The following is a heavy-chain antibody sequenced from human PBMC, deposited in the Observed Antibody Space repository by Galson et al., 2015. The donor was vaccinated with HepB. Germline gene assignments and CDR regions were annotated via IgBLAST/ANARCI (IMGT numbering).Heavy chain of an antibody. D-gene: IGHD3-22*01. V-gene: IGHV4-61*01. J-gene: IGHJ1*01. CDR1: GGSVSSGSYY. Sequence: ETLSLTCTVSGGSVSSGSYYWSWIRQPPGKGLEWIGYIYYSGSTNYNPSLKSRVTISVDTSKNQFSLKLSSVTAADTAVYYCASSTYCYDSSGYYPGGSQHWGQGTLVTASS. CDR3: ASSTYCYDSSGYYPGGSQH. CDR2: IYYSGST.